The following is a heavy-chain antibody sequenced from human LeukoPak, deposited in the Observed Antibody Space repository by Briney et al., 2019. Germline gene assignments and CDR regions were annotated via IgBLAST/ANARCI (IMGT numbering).Heavy chain of an antibody. D-gene: IGHD3-16*01. J-gene: IGHJ4*02. CDR3: ARSDYDYVWGSYHYFDY. CDR2: IYYSGST. V-gene: IGHV4-30-4*01. CDR1: GGSISSGDYY. Sequence: SETLSLTCTVSGGSISSGDYYWSWIRQPPGKGLEWSGYIYYSGSTYYNPSLKSRVTISVDTSKNQFSLKLSSVTAADTAVYYCARSDYDYVWGSYHYFDYWGQGTLVTVSS.